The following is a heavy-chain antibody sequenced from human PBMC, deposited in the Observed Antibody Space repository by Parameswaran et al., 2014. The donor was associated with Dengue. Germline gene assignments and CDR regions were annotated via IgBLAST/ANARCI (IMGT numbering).Heavy chain of an antibody. CDR2: INHSGST. J-gene: IGHJ6*02. Sequence: RWIRQPPGKGLEWIGEINHSGSTNYNPSLKSRVTISVDTSKNQFSLKLSSVTAADTAVYYCARFRPAAMSYYYYYGMDVWGQGTTVTVSS. D-gene: IGHD2-2*01. V-gene: IGHV4-34*01. CDR3: ARFRPAAMSYYYYYGMDV.